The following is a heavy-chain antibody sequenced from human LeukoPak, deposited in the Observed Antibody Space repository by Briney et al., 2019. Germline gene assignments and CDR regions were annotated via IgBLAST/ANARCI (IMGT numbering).Heavy chain of an antibody. Sequence: SETLSLTCTVSGGSISSSSYYWGWIRQPPGKGLEWIGSIYYSGSTYYNPSLKSRVTISVDTSKNQFSLKLSSVTAADTAVYYCARHPTGAYGDYYFDYWGQGTLVTVSS. D-gene: IGHD4-17*01. V-gene: IGHV4-39*07. J-gene: IGHJ4*02. CDR2: IYYSGST. CDR3: ARHPTGAYGDYYFDY. CDR1: GGSISSSSYY.